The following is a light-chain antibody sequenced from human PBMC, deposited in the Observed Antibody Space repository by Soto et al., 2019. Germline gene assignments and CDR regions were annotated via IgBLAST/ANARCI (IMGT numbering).Light chain of an antibody. CDR1: QTISRW. CDR2: DAS. J-gene: IGKJ1*01. CDR3: QQYTTYWT. V-gene: IGKV1-5*01. Sequence: DIQPTQSPSTLSASLGDRVSITCRASQTISRWLAWYQQKPGKAPKLLIYDASSLESGVPSRFSGSGSGTEFTLTISSLQSDDFATYYCQQYTTYWTFGQGTKVEIK.